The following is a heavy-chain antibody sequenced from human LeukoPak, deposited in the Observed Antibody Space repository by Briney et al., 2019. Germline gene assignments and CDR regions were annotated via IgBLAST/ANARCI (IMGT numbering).Heavy chain of an antibody. J-gene: IGHJ4*02. V-gene: IGHV5-51*01. CDR1: GYSFTSYW. Sequence: GESLKISFKGSGYSFTSYWIGWVRQMRGKGLEWMGIRNPGDSDTGYSRSFQGQVSISADKSISTAYLQWTSLKASDTAMYYCARHGLANPLHYWGQGTLVAVSS. CDR2: RNPGDSDT. D-gene: IGHD4/OR15-4a*01. CDR3: ARHGLANPLHY.